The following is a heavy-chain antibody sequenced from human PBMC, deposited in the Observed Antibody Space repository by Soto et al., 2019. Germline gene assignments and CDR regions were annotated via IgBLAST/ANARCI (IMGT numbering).Heavy chain of an antibody. CDR1: GFTFSGSA. CDR3: TRPGGYCSGGSCYSVFH. CDR2: IRSKANSYAT. V-gene: IGHV3-73*01. J-gene: IGHJ4*02. D-gene: IGHD2-15*01. Sequence: GGSLRLSCAASGFTFSGSAMHWVRQASGKGLEWVGRIRSKANSYATAYAASVKGRFTISRDDSKNTAYLQMNSLKTEDTAVYYCTRPGGYCSGGSCYSVFHWGQGTLVTVSS.